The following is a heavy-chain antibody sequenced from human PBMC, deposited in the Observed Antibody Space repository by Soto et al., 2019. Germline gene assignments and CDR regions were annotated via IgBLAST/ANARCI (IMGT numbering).Heavy chain of an antibody. CDR2: IYYSGST. V-gene: IGHV4-31*03. CDR3: ARSNYFDY. Sequence: SETLSLTCTVSGGSISSGGYYWNWIRQHPGKGLEWIGYIYYSGSTHYNPSLKSRVTISVDTSKNQFSLMLSSVTAADTAVYYCARSNYFDYWGQGILVTVSS. CDR1: GGSISSGGYY. J-gene: IGHJ4*02. D-gene: IGHD6-6*01.